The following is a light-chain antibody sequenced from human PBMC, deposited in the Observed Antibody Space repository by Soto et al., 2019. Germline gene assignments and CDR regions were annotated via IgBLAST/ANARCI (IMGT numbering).Light chain of an antibody. J-gene: IGKJ1*01. Sequence: DIQMTQSPSSLSASVRDRVTITCRASQGISNYLAWYQQKPGKVPKLLIYAASTLLSGVPSRFGGSGSGTDFTLTISSLQPEDVATYYCQKYDSAPWTFGQGTKVEIK. V-gene: IGKV1-27*01. CDR1: QGISNY. CDR2: AAS. CDR3: QKYDSAPWT.